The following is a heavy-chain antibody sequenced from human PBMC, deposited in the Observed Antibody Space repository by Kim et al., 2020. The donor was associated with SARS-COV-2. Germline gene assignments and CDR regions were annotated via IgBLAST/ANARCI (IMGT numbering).Heavy chain of an antibody. J-gene: IGHJ6*02. Sequence: SETLSLTCTVSGGSISSYYWSWIRQPPGKGLEWIGYIYYSGSTNYNPSLKSRVTISVDTSKNQFSLKLSSVTAADTAVYYCATSAKQQLVVRYSSGWDTPMGYGMDVWGQGTTVTVSS. D-gene: IGHD6-19*01. CDR2: IYYSGST. CDR1: GGSISSYY. V-gene: IGHV4-59*01. CDR3: ATSAKQQLVVRYSSGWDTPMGYGMDV.